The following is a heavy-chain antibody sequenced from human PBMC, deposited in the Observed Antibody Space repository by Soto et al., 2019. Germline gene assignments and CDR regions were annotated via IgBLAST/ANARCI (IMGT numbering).Heavy chain of an antibody. Sequence: PGGSLRLSCAASGFTFSDAWMNWVRQAPGKGLEWVGRIKSKTDGGTTDYAAPVKGRFTISRDDSKNTLYLQMNSLKTEDTAVYYCTTDDLSQYYYGSGRGYFQHWGQGTLVTVSS. CDR3: TTDDLSQYYYGSGRGYFQH. D-gene: IGHD3-10*01. V-gene: IGHV3-15*07. CDR2: IKSKTDGGTT. J-gene: IGHJ1*01. CDR1: GFTFSDAW.